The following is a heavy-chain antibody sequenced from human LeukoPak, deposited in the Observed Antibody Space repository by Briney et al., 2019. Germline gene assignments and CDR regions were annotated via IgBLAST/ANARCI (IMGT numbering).Heavy chain of an antibody. CDR3: ARASPGIVATIIGYYYYGMDV. V-gene: IGHV4-39*07. CDR2: IYYTGRT. CDR1: GGSISSSGHS. Sequence: SSETLSLTCTVSGGSISSSGHSWGWIRQPPGKGLEWTGTIYYTGRTYYNPSLKSRVTISVDTSKNQFSLKLSSVTAADTAVYYCARASPGIVATIIGYYYYGMDVWGQGTTVTVSS. D-gene: IGHD5-12*01. J-gene: IGHJ6*02.